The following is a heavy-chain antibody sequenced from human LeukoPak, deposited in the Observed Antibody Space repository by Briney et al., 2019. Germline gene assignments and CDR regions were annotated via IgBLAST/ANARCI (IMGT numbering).Heavy chain of an antibody. V-gene: IGHV4-4*07. Sequence: SETLSLTCTVSGGSISSYYWSWIRQPAGKGLEWIGRIYTSGSTNYNPSLKSRVTMSVDTSKNQFSLKLSSVTAADTAVYYCARDMGEAYYDSSGYNTWGQGTLVTVSS. J-gene: IGHJ5*02. D-gene: IGHD3-22*01. CDR2: IYTSGST. CDR1: GGSISSYY. CDR3: ARDMGEAYYDSSGYNT.